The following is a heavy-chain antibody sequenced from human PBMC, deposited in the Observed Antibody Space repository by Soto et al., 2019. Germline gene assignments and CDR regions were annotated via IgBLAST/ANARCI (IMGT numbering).Heavy chain of an antibody. J-gene: IGHJ3*02. CDR1: GFMFTRST. D-gene: IGHD3-9*01. CDR3: ARVGTGSSTPLDI. Sequence: PGGSLRRSCVASGFMFTRSTMNWVRQAPGKGLEWVSSITSASDYIFYADSVKGRFTISRDNAKNSLYLQMNSLRAEDTAVYYCARVGTGSSTPLDIWGQGTMVTVSS. CDR2: ITSASDYI. V-gene: IGHV3-21*01.